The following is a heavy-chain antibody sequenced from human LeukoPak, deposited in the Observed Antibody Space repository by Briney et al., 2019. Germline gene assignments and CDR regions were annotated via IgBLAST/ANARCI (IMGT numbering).Heavy chain of an antibody. Sequence: PSETLSLTCTVSGGSISRSSYYWGWIRQPPGKGLEWIGSIYYSGSTYYNPSLKSRVTISVDTSKNQFSLKLSSVTAADTAVYYCATLSYYYDSSGYPFDIWGQGTMVTVSS. D-gene: IGHD3-22*01. J-gene: IGHJ3*02. V-gene: IGHV4-39*01. CDR2: IYYSGST. CDR3: ATLSYYYDSSGYPFDI. CDR1: GGSISRSSYY.